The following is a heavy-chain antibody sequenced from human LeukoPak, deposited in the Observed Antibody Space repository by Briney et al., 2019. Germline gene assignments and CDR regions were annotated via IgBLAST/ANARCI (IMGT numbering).Heavy chain of an antibody. J-gene: IGHJ4*02. D-gene: IGHD6-19*01. CDR2: IYYSGST. CDR3: ARRRYSSGRTPEVDY. Sequence: LETLSLTCTVSGGSISSSSYYWGCIRQPPGKGLEWIGSIYYSGSTYYNPSLKSRVTISVDTSKNQFSLKLSSVTAADTAVYYCARRRYSSGRTPEVDYWGQGTLVAVSS. V-gene: IGHV4-39*01. CDR1: GGSISSSSYY.